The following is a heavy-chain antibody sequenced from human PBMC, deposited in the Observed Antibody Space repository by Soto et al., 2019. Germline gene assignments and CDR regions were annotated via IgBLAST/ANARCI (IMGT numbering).Heavy chain of an antibody. J-gene: IGHJ4*02. CDR1: GGSISSSSYY. CDR2: IYYSGST. V-gene: IGHV4-39*01. D-gene: IGHD3-3*01. CDR3: ARHRRGIWSGYFG. Sequence: PSETLSLTCTVSGGSISSSSYYWGWIRQPPGKGLEWIGSIYYSGSTYYNPSLKSRVTISVDTSKNQFSLKLSSVTAADTAVYYCARHRRGIWSGYFGWGQGTLVTVSS.